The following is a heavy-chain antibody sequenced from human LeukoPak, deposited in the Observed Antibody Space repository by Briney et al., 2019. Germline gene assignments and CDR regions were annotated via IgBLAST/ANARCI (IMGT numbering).Heavy chain of an antibody. CDR1: GGSFSGYY. CDR3: ARLGYYGSGSYGIFDY. Sequence: SETLSLTCAVYGGSFSGYYWSWIRQPPGKGLEWIGEINHSGCTNYNPSLKSRVTVSVDTSKNQFSLKLSSVTAADTAVYYCARLGYYGSGSYGIFDYWGQGTLVTVSS. D-gene: IGHD3-10*01. CDR2: INHSGCT. J-gene: IGHJ4*02. V-gene: IGHV4-34*01.